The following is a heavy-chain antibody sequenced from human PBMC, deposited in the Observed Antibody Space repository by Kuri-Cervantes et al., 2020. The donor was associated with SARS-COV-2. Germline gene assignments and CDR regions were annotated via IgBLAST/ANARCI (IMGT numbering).Heavy chain of an antibody. CDR3: ARDPDITMPPDAFDI. J-gene: IGHJ3*02. Sequence: GESLKISCAASGFTFSDYYMSWIRQAPGKGLEWVSYISSSGSTIYYADSVKGRFTISRDNVKNSLYLQMNSLRAEDTAVYYCARDPDITMPPDAFDIWGHGTMVTVSS. CDR2: ISSSGSTI. CDR1: GFTFSDYY. V-gene: IGHV3-11*01. D-gene: IGHD5-18*01.